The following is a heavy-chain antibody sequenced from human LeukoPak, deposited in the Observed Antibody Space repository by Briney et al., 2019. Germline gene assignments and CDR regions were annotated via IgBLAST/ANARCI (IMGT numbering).Heavy chain of an antibody. D-gene: IGHD3-10*01. V-gene: IGHV3-23*01. CDR1: GFTFSSYD. CDR3: AKRGVVIWGPLIALQKEANYFDH. CDR2: ISEGAGGT. J-gene: IGHJ4*02. Sequence: GGSLRLSCAASGFTFSSYDMSWGRQAPGEGVDCVSRISEGAGGTMYVDSVRGRFTISRDKSLNTLCMQINRLRGEDTSVCITAKRGVVIWGPLIALQKEANYFDHWGRGILVTVSS.